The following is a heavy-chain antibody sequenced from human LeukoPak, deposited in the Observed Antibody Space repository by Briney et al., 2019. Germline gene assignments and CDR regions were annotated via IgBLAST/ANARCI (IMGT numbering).Heavy chain of an antibody. D-gene: IGHD5-12*01. J-gene: IGHJ3*02. CDR2: ISYDGSDK. CDR1: AFTFSSYG. CDR3: ARDRVGYDYPDAFDI. Sequence: PGRSLRLSCAASAFTFSSYGMHWVRQAPGKGLEWVAVISYDGSDKYYADSVKGRFTISRDNAKNSLYLQMNSLRAEDTAVYYCARDRVGYDYPDAFDIWGQGTMVTVSS. V-gene: IGHV3-30*03.